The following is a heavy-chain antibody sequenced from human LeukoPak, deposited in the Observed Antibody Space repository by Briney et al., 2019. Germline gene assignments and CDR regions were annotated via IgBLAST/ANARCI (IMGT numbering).Heavy chain of an antibody. D-gene: IGHD3-22*01. J-gene: IGHJ4*02. CDR2: IYTSGST. CDR3: ARGANYYDSSGYYANGGVDY. CDR1: GGSISSYY. Sequence: PSETLSLTCTVSGGSISSYYWSWIRQPAGKGLEWIGRIYTSGSTNYNPSLKSRVTTSVDTSKNQFSLKLSSVTAADTAVYYCARGANYYDSSGYYANGGVDYWGQGTLVIVSS. V-gene: IGHV4-4*07.